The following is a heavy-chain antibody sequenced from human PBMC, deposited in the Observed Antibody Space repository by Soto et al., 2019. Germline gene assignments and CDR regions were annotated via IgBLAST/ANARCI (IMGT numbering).Heavy chain of an antibody. CDR3: ARGLWNFDL. Sequence: QVQLVESGGGLVNPGGSLRLSCAASGFTFSDSYMSWIRQAPGRGLQWVSYIRTSGSTMSYADSVKGRFTVSRDNAKNSLYLRMNRLRAEDTAVYYCARGLWNFDLWGRGTLVTVSS. J-gene: IGHJ2*01. CDR2: IRTSGSTM. D-gene: IGHD3-16*01. CDR1: GFTFSDSY. V-gene: IGHV3-11*01.